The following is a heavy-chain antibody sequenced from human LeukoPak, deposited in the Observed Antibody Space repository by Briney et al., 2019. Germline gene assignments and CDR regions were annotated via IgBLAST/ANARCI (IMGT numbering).Heavy chain of an antibody. D-gene: IGHD3-16*01. CDR2: IHPCDSLT. CDR3: EKIDYYAGEY. CDR1: GYTFPNYW. Sequence: GESLKISCKGCGYTFPNYWIGWVRPMPGRGLEWIGIIHPCDSLTIYSPSLEGHVTISADKSINTAYLQWRSLKASDTAMYYCEKIDYYAGEYWGQGTLVTVSS. V-gene: IGHV5-51*01. J-gene: IGHJ4*02.